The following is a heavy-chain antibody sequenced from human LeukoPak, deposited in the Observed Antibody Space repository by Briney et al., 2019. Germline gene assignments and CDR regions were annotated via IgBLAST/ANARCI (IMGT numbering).Heavy chain of an antibody. CDR2: INPSGGST. J-gene: IGHJ6*02. CDR3: ARGITVTTWVPYYYYYGMDV. CDR1: GYTFTSYY. Sequence: ASVKVSCKASGYTFTSYYMHWVRQAPGQGLEWMGIINPSGGSTSYAQKFQGRVTMTRDTSTSTVYMELSSLRSEDTAVYYCARGITVTTWVPYYYYYGMDVWGQGTTVTVSS. V-gene: IGHV1-46*01. D-gene: IGHD4-17*01.